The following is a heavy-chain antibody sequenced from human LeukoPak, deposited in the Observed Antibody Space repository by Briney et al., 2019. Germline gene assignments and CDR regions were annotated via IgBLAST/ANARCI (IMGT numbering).Heavy chain of an antibody. CDR2: IYYSGST. V-gene: IGHV4-39*07. D-gene: IGHD6-13*01. CDR1: GGSISSSSYY. J-gene: IGHJ4*02. Sequence: PSETLSLTCTVSGGSISSSSYYWGWIRQPPGKGLEWIGSIYYSGSTNYNPSLKSRVTISVDTSKNQFSLKLSSVTAADTAVYYCARGGRGDSSSWYWWGQGTLVTVSS. CDR3: ARGGRGDSSSWYW.